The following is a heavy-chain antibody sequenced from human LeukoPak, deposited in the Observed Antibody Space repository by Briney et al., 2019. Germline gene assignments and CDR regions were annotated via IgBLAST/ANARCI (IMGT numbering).Heavy chain of an antibody. Sequence: ASVKVSCTASGYTFTSYGISWVRQAPGQGLEWMGWISAYNGNTNYAQKLQGRVTMTTDTSTSTAYMELRSLRSDDTAVYYCARSRYFRSLTEGDYWGQGTLVTVSS. J-gene: IGHJ4*02. D-gene: IGHD3-9*01. CDR2: ISAYNGNT. V-gene: IGHV1-18*01. CDR1: GYTFTSYG. CDR3: ARSRYFRSLTEGDY.